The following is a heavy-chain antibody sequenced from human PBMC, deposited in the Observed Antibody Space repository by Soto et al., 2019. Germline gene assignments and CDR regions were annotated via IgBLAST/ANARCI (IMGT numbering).Heavy chain of an antibody. J-gene: IGHJ3*02. Sequence: GGSLRLSCSASGFTFSSYAMHWVRQAPGKGLEYVSAISSNGGSTYYADSVKGRFTISRDNSKNTLYLQMSSLRAEDTAVYYCGRGDYANAFDSWGQGTRVTVAS. CDR1: GFTFSSYA. CDR3: GRGDYANAFDS. CDR2: ISSNGGST. D-gene: IGHD4-17*01. V-gene: IGHV3-64D*06.